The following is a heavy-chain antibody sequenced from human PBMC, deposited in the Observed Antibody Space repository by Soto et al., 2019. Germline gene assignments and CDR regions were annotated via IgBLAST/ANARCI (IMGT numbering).Heavy chain of an antibody. CDR1: VVSISSGDYY. CDR3: PSSNITGDTIFDF. CDR2: IYYTGNT. Sequence: PSETLSLTCTFSVVSISSGDYYCNWIRQTPRKGLEWIGYIYYTGNTEYNSSLKSRIFMSVDMPKNEFSLQVSSVTAADTAVYYCPSSNITGDTIFDFWGQGIPVTVSS. J-gene: IGHJ4*02. D-gene: IGHD3-3*01. V-gene: IGHV4-30-4*01.